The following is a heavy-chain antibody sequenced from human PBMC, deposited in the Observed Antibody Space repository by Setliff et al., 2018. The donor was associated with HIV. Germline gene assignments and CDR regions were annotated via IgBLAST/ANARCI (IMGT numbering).Heavy chain of an antibody. J-gene: IGHJ4*02. CDR2: ISSTSSTI. CDR1: GFTFSDYY. V-gene: IGHV3-11*04. D-gene: IGHD6-13*01. CDR3: ARTGYYSTWYTNY. Sequence: GESLKISCAASGFTFSDYYMSWFRQTPGKGLEWVSYISSTSSTIYYADSVKGRFTISRDNANNSLYLQMNSLRVEDTAVYYCARTGYYSTWYTNYWGQGTLVTVSS.